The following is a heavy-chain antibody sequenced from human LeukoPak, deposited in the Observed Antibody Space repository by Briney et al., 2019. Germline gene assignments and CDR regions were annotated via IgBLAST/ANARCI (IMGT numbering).Heavy chain of an antibody. Sequence: GGSLRLSCAASGFTFSSYAMSWVRQAPGMGLEWVSAISGSGGSTYYADSVKGRFTISRDNSKNTLYLQMNSLRAEDTAVYYCAKSYDYVWGSYRYKLSYFDYWGQGTLVTVSS. J-gene: IGHJ4*02. V-gene: IGHV3-23*01. CDR1: GFTFSSYA. D-gene: IGHD3-16*02. CDR3: AKSYDYVWGSYRYKLSYFDY. CDR2: ISGSGGST.